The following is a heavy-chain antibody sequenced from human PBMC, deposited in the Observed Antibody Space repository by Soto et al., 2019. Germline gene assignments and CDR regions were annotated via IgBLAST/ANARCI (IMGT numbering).Heavy chain of an antibody. Sequence: QVQLVESGGGVVQPGRSLRLSCAASGFTFSSYGMHWVRQAPGKGLEWVAVISYDGSNKYYADSVKGRFTISRDNSQNTLYLQMNSLRAEDTAVYYCAKETYYYGSSLPYYYRDVWGKGTTVTVSS. CDR1: GFTFSSYG. CDR2: ISYDGSNK. V-gene: IGHV3-30*18. J-gene: IGHJ6*03. D-gene: IGHD3-10*01. CDR3: AKETYYYGSSLPYYYRDV.